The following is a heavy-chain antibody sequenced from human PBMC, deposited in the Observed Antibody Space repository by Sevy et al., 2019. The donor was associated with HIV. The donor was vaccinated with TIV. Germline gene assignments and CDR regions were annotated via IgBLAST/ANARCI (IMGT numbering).Heavy chain of an antibody. CDR3: VREGLGGFSYSLDF. V-gene: IGHV3-7*01. CDR2: MKQDGSDK. CDR1: GFTFSSYW. D-gene: IGHD5-18*01. J-gene: IGHJ4*02. Sequence: GGSLRLSCAASGFTFSSYWMSWVRQAPGKGLEWVATMKQDGSDKYYVDSVKGRFTISRDNAKNSLYLQMNSLRAEDSAVFYCVREGLGGFSYSLDFWGQGTLVIVSS.